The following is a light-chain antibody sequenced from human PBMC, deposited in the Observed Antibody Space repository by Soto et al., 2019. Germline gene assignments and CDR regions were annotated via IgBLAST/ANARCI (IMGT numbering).Light chain of an antibody. V-gene: IGKV3-15*01. CDR2: GAS. CDR1: QSVSGN. J-gene: IGKJ1*01. CDR3: QQYNNWPL. Sequence: QRPGKECSSAGEPDKLSSRASQSVSGNLAWYQQKPGQAPRLLIYGASTRATGIPARFSGSGSGTEFTLTISSLQSEDFAVYYCQQYNNWPLFGQGTKVDI.